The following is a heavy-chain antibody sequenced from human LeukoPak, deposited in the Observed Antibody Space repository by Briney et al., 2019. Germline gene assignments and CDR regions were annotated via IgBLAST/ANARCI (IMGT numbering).Heavy chain of an antibody. CDR2: ISSNGGST. D-gene: IGHD3-22*01. Sequence: GGSLRLSCAASGFTFSSYAMHWVRQAPGKGLEYVSAISSNGGSTYYANSVKGRFTISRDNSKNTPYLQMGSLRAEDMAVYYCARETNYYDSSGYKGAFDIWGQGTMVTVSS. CDR1: GFTFSSYA. CDR3: ARETNYYDSSGYKGAFDI. J-gene: IGHJ3*02. V-gene: IGHV3-64*01.